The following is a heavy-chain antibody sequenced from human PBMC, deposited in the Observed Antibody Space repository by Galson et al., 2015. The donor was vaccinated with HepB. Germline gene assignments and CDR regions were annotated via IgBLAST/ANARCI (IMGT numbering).Heavy chain of an antibody. J-gene: IGHJ6*02. CDR2: ISAYNGNT. V-gene: IGHV1-18*01. CDR3: AGDLWLHGYYYGMDV. CDR1: GYTFTSYG. Sequence: SVKVSCKASGYTFTSYGIGWVRQAPGQGLEWMGWISAYNGNTNYAQKLQGRVTMTTDTSTSTAYMELRSLRSDDTAVYYCAGDLWLHGYYYGMDVWGQGTTVTVSS. D-gene: IGHD5-12*01.